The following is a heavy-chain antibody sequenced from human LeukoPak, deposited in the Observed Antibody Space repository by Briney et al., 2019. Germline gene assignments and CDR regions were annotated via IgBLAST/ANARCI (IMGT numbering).Heavy chain of an antibody. Sequence: ASVKVSCKASGYTFTSYGISWVRQAPGQGLEWMGWISAYNGNTNYAQKLQGRVTMTTDTSTSTAYMELRSLRSDDTAVYYCARGRDSSGWFEYYGMDVWGQGTTVTASS. J-gene: IGHJ6*02. D-gene: IGHD6-19*01. V-gene: IGHV1-18*01. CDR2: ISAYNGNT. CDR3: ARGRDSSGWFEYYGMDV. CDR1: GYTFTSYG.